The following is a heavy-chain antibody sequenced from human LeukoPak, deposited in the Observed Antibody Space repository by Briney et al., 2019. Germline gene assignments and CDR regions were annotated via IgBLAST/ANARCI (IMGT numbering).Heavy chain of an antibody. CDR2: TSSSGTTV. J-gene: IGHJ4*02. D-gene: IGHD1-14*01. CDR1: GFTFRDYE. Sequence: GGSLRLSCAASGFTFRDYEMNWARQAPGKGLEWVSYTSSSGTTVYYPDSVKGRFSISRDNAKNSLYLQMNSLRAEDTAVYFCAAKEGTQSDFDYWGQGTLVTVSS. CDR3: AAKEGTQSDFDY. V-gene: IGHV3-48*03.